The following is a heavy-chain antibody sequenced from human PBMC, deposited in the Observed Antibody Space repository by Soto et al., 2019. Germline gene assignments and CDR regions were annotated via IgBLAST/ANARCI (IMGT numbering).Heavy chain of an antibody. V-gene: IGHV4-39*01. Sequence: DTLSLTVTVSGGSISSSSYYWGWIRQRPGKGVGWVGSIDYSGSTYYNPSLKSRVTISVDTSKHQFSLKLSSVTAADTDVYYCARHTRSRYDWYYYDSSGYKGFHXWGQGTLVPVSX. CDR3: ARHTRSRYDWYYYDSSGYKGFHX. CDR2: IDYSGST. J-gene: IGHJ4*02. D-gene: IGHD3-22*01. CDR1: GGSISSSSYY.